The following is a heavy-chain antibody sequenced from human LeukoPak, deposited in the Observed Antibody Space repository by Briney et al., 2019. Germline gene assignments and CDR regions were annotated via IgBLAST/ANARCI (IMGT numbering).Heavy chain of an antibody. D-gene: IGHD4-17*01. CDR3: AKQYFGVNYFDY. CDR1: GFTFSSCA. CDR2: MSGSGGTT. Sequence: GGSLRLSCAASGFTFSSCAMSWVRQAPGKGLEWVSEMSGSGGTTYYADPVKGRFTISRDNSKNTLYLQMNDLRAEDTAIYYCAKQYFGVNYFDYWGQGTLVTVSS. J-gene: IGHJ4*02. V-gene: IGHV3-23*01.